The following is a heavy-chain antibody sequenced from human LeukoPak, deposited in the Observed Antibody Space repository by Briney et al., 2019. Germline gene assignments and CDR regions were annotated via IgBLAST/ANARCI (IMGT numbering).Heavy chain of an antibody. CDR1: GFTFSSYE. D-gene: IGHD6-13*01. J-gene: IGHJ5*02. V-gene: IGHV3-23*01. Sequence: QPGGSLRLSCAASGFTFSSYEMNWVRQAPGKGLEWVSAISGSGGSTYYADSVKGRFTISRDNSKNTLYLQMNSLRAEDTAVYYCAKDEAAAGNWSDPWGQGTLVTVSS. CDR2: ISGSGGST. CDR3: AKDEAAAGNWSDP.